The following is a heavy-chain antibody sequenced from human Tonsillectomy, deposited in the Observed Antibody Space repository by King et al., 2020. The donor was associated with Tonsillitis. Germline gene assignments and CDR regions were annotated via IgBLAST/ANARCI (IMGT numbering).Heavy chain of an antibody. Sequence: HVQLQQWGAGLLKPSETLSLTCAVYGGSFSDHYWSWIRQPPGKGLEWIGEVNDSGSTNYNPSLKSRVTISVDTSKNQFSLKLTSVTAADTAVYYCARGGDDAFDIWGQGTMVTVSS. J-gene: IGHJ3*02. CDR3: ARGGDDAFDI. CDR1: GGSFSDHY. V-gene: IGHV4-34*01. D-gene: IGHD3-16*01. CDR2: VNDSGST.